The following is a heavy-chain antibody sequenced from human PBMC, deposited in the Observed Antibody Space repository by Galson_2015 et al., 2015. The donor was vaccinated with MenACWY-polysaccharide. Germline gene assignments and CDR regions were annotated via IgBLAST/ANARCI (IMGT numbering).Heavy chain of an antibody. CDR2: INLDGSQK. Sequence: SLRLSCAASGFTFRSTWMSWVRQAPGKGLEWVALINLDGSQKDYMDSVKGRFAISRENVKNSLYLQINSLRAEDTAVYYCARDPNWGNSFGPWGRGTLVTVSS. V-gene: IGHV3-7*01. J-gene: IGHJ5*02. D-gene: IGHD7-27*01. CDR3: ARDPNWGNSFGP. CDR1: GFTFRSTW.